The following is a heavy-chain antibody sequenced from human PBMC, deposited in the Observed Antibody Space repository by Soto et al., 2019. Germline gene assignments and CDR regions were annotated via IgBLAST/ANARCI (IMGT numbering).Heavy chain of an antibody. V-gene: IGHV1-69*13. CDR1: GGTFSSYA. CDR2: IIPIFGTA. Sequence: GASVKVSCKASGGTFSSYAISWVRQAPGQGLEWMGGIIPIFGTANYAQKFQGRVTITADESTSTAYMELSSLRSEDTAVYYCAKSPGSNWGCSYGMDDWGQGTMVTVSS. CDR3: AKSPGSNWGCSYGMDD. D-gene: IGHD3-10*01. J-gene: IGHJ6*02.